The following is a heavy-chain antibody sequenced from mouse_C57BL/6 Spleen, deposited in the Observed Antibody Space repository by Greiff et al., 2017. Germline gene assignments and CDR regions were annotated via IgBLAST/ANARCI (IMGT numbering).Heavy chain of an antibody. CDR2: IYPGSGST. CDR1: GYTFTNYW. Sequence: QVQLQQPGAELVKPGASVKMSCKASGYTFTNYWITWVKQRPGQGLEWIGDIYPGSGSTNYNEKFKSKATLTVDTSSSTAYMQLSSLTSEDSAVYYCARGITTVVAHYWYFDVWGTGTTVTVSS. V-gene: IGHV1-55*01. D-gene: IGHD1-1*01. J-gene: IGHJ1*03. CDR3: ARGITTVVAHYWYFDV.